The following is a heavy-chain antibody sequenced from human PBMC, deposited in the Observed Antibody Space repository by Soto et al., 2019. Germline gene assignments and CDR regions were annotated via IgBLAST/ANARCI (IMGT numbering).Heavy chain of an antibody. CDR2: IYYSGST. CDR1: GGSISSGDYY. V-gene: IGHV4-30-4*01. CDR3: ARDPLITMVRGAAPYYYYYGMDV. D-gene: IGHD3-10*01. J-gene: IGHJ6*02. Sequence: SETLSLTCTVSGGSISSGDYYWSWIRQPPGKGLEWIGYIYYSGSTYYNPSLKSRVTISVDTSKNQFSLKLSSVTAADTAVYYCARDPLITMVRGAAPYYYYYGMDVWGQGTTVTVSS.